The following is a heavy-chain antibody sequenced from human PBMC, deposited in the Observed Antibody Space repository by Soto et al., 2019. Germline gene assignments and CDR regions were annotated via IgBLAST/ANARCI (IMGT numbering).Heavy chain of an antibody. D-gene: IGHD2-15*01. V-gene: IGHV4-4*07. J-gene: IGHJ6*02. Sequence: SETLSLTCTVSGGSISSYYWSWIRQPAGKGLEWIGRIYTSGSTNYNPSLKSRVTISVDTSKNQFSLKLSSVTAADTAVYYCARDQRDCSGGSCYYYGMDVWGQGTTIAVSS. CDR1: GGSISSYY. CDR2: IYTSGST. CDR3: ARDQRDCSGGSCYYYGMDV.